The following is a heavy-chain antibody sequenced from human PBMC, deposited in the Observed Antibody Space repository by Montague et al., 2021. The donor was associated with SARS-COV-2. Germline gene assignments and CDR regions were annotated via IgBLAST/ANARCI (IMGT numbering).Heavy chain of an antibody. CDR1: GGSISTYY. V-gene: IGHV4-59*01. Sequence: SETLSLTCTVSGGSISTYYWSWIWKPQGKGMEWIGYIYYCGSTNYYPSLKSRVTISVDTSKNQYYLKLSSVTAADTAVYYCARADITMVRGVNGWAFDIWGQGTMVTVSS. D-gene: IGHD3-10*01. J-gene: IGHJ3*02. CDR2: IYYCGST. CDR3: ARADITMVRGVNGWAFDI.